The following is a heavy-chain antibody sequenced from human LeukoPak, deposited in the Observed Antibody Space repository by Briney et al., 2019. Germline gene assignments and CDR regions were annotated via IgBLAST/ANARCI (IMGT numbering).Heavy chain of an antibody. V-gene: IGHV1-18*01. J-gene: IGHJ1*01. D-gene: IGHD6-19*01. Sequence: GASVKVSCKASGYTFTSYAITWVRQAPGQGLDWMGWISLYNPKTNYAQKFQGRVTMTTDTSTSTAYMELMSLRSDDTAVYYCASLEVAGDLSSAEYFHPWGQGTLVIVSS. CDR2: ISLYNPKT. CDR3: ASLEVAGDLSSAEYFHP. CDR1: GYTFTSYA.